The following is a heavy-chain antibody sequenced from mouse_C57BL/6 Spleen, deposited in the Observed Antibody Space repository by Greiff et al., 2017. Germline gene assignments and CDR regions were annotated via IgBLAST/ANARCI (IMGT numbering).Heavy chain of an antibody. CDR2: INPGSGGT. Sequence: QVQLQQSGAELVRPGPSVKVSCKASGYAFTNYLIEWVKQRPGQGLEWIGVINPGSGGTNYNEKFKGKATLTADKSSSTAYMQLSSLTSEDSAVYFCARGGYYHYFDYWGQGTTLTVSS. CDR1: GYAFTNYL. D-gene: IGHD2-3*01. V-gene: IGHV1-54*01. CDR3: ARGGYYHYFDY. J-gene: IGHJ2*01.